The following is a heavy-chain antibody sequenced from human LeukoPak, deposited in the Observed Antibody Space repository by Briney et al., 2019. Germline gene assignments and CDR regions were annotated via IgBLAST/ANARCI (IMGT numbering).Heavy chain of an antibody. CDR2: IYYSGST. V-gene: IGHV4-61*01. Sequence: SETLSLTCTVSGGSVSSGSYYWSWIRQPPGKGLEWIGYIYYSGSTNYNPSLKSRVTISVDTSKNQFSLKLSSVTAADTAVYYCARGGYRYDFFNLDYWGQGTLVTVSS. D-gene: IGHD5-18*01. J-gene: IGHJ4*02. CDR1: GGSVSSGSYY. CDR3: ARGGYRYDFFNLDY.